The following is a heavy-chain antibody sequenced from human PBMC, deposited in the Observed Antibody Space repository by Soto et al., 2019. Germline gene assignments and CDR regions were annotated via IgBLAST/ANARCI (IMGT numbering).Heavy chain of an antibody. J-gene: IGHJ4*02. CDR3: ARESGYSYGSLDY. V-gene: IGHV1-2*02. CDR1: GYTFTGYY. D-gene: IGHD5-18*01. CDR2: INPNSGGT. Sequence: ASVKVACKASGYTFTGYYMHWVRQAPGQGLEWMGWINPNSGGTNYAQKFQGRVTMTRDTSISTAYMELSRLRSDDTAVYYCARESGYSYGSLDYWGQGTQATVSS.